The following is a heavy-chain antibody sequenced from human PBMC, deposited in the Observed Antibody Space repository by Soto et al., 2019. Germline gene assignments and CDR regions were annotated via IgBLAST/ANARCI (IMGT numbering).Heavy chain of an antibody. CDR1: GYTFASYW. Sequence: PGESLKISCKGSGYTFASYWITWVRQMPGKGLEWMGRIDPSDSYTDYSPSFQGHVTISADKSISTAYLQWSSLEASDSAMYYCVIPHLPSSEWPMAYWGQGTLVTVSS. V-gene: IGHV5-10-1*01. J-gene: IGHJ4*02. CDR3: VIPHLPSSEWPMAY. D-gene: IGHD3-3*01. CDR2: IDPSDSYT.